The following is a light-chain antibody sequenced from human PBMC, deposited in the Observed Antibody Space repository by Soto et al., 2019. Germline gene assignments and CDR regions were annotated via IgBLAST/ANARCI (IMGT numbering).Light chain of an antibody. CDR2: GAS. V-gene: IGKV3-20*01. CDR3: QQYGLT. J-gene: IGKJ2*01. CDR1: QSVSSSY. Sequence: EIVLTQSPGTLSLSPGERATLSCRASQSVSSSYLAWYQQKPGQAPRLLIYGASSRATGIPDRFSGSGSGTDFTLTISRLEPEDCAVYYCQQYGLTFGQGTKLEIK.